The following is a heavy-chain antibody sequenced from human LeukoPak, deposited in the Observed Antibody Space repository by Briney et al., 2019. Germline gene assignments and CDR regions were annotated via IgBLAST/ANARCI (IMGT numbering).Heavy chain of an antibody. CDR3: ARDPLGYCSSTSCYDYYYGMDV. CDR1: GYTFTSYD. Sequence: VASVKVSCKASGYTFTSYDINWVRQATGQGLEWMGWMNPNSGNTSYAQKFQGRVTMTRDTSTSTVYMELSSLRSEDTAVYYCARDPLGYCSSTSCYDYYYGMDVWGQGTTVTVSS. D-gene: IGHD2-2*01. CDR2: MNPNSGNT. V-gene: IGHV1-8*01. J-gene: IGHJ6*02.